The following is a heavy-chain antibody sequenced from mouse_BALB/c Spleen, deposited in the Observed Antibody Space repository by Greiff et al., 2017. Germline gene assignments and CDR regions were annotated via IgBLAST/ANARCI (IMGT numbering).Heavy chain of an antibody. J-gene: IGHJ4*01. D-gene: IGHD1-1*02. CDR1: GYSITSDYA. Sequence: DVQLQESGPGLVKPSQSLSLTCTVTGYSITSDYAWNWIRPFPGNKLEWMGYISYSGSTSYNPSLKSRISITRDTSKNQFFLQLNAVTTEDTATYDCARSYGYAMDYWGQGTSVTVSS. CDR3: ARSYGYAMDY. CDR2: ISYSGST. V-gene: IGHV3-2*02.